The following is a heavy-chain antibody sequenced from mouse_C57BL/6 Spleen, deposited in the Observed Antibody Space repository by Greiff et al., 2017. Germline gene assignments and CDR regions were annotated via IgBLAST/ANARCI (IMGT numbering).Heavy chain of an antibody. D-gene: IGHD1-1*01. J-gene: IGHJ1*03. CDR1: GYTFTSYW. V-gene: IGHV1-52*01. CDR3: AREVTTVVATRYFDV. Sequence: QVQLQQPGAELVRPGSSVKLSCKASGYTFTSYWMHWVKQRPIQGLEWIGNIDPSDSETHYNQKFKDKATLTVDKSSSTAYMQLRSLTSEDSAVYYCAREVTTVVATRYFDVWGTGTTVTVSS. CDR2: IDPSDSET.